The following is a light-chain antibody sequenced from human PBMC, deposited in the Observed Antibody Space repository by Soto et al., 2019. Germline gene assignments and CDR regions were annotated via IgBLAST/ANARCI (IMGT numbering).Light chain of an antibody. CDR3: QQRINWTPEVN. Sequence: EIVLTQSPDTLSLSPGERATLSCRASQSVRSSLAWYQQKHGQAPRLLIYDASNRATGIPARFSGSGSGTDFTLTISEQEPEDFEVYYCQQRINWTPEVNFGAGTKVEIK. CDR2: DAS. CDR1: QSVRSS. J-gene: IGKJ3*01. V-gene: IGKV3-11*01.